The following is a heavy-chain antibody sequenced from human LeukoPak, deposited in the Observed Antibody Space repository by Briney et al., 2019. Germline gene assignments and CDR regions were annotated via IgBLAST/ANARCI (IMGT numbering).Heavy chain of an antibody. CDR1: GFTLNIHG. CDR2: IWFDGTSE. Sequence: PGRSLRLSCAASGFTLNIHGMHWARQAPGKGLEWVALIWFDGTSEYYADYVKGRFTIFRDNFQNRLYLQMNSLRAEDTAVYYCAKVLRAFSAYDPLDVWGKGTTVTVSS. J-gene: IGHJ6*04. V-gene: IGHV3-33*06. D-gene: IGHD5-12*01. CDR3: AKVLRAFSAYDPLDV.